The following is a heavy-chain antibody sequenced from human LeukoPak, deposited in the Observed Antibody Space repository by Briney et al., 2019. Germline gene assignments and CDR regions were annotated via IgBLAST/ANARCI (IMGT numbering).Heavy chain of an antibody. CDR3: ARDRCSSTSCRSHAFDI. CDR2: ISYDGSNK. CDR1: GFTFSSYA. Sequence: RRSLRLSCAASGFTFSSYAMHWVRQAPGKGLEWVAVISYDGSNKYYADSVKGRFTISRDNSKNTLYLQMNSLRAEDTAVYYCARDRCSSTSCRSHAFDIWGQGTMVTVSS. J-gene: IGHJ3*02. D-gene: IGHD2-2*01. V-gene: IGHV3-30*01.